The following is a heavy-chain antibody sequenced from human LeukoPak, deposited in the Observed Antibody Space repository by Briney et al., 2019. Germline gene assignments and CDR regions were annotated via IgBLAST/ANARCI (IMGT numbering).Heavy chain of an antibody. CDR2: INHSGST. J-gene: IGHJ4*02. Sequence: SETLSLTCAVYGGSFSGYYLSWLRQPPGKGLEWIGEINHSGSTNYSPSLKSRVTISVDTSKNQFSLKLSSVAAAVTAVFYSASASRRGYAWVTGFDYWGQGTLVTVSS. D-gene: IGHD3-16*01. CDR1: GGSFSGYY. CDR3: ASASRRGYAWVTGFDY. V-gene: IGHV4-34*01.